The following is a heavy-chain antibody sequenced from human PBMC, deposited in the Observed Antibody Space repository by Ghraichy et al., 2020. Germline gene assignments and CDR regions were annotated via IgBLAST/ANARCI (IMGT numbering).Heavy chain of an antibody. CDR2: IYYSGST. V-gene: IGHV4-61*01. Sequence: SETLSLTCTVSGGSVSSGSYYWSWIRQPPGKGLEWIGYIYYSGSTNYNPSLKSRVTISVDTSKNQFSLKLSSVTAADTAVYYCARVPRFGNSAFDYWGQGTLVTVSS. CDR1: GGSVSSGSYY. D-gene: IGHD4-23*01. CDR3: ARVPRFGNSAFDY. J-gene: IGHJ4*02.